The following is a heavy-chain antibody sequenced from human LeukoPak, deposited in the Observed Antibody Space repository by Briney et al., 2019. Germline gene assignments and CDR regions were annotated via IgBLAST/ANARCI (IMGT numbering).Heavy chain of an antibody. J-gene: IGHJ4*02. Sequence: GGSLRLSCAVSGFSLSIYWMSWVRQAPGKGLEWVANIKQDGSEKYYMDSVKGRFTISRDNAKNSLFLQMNSLRVEDTAVYYCAREWNGYDYVGEDYWGPGTLVTVSS. CDR2: IKQDGSEK. CDR1: GFSLSIYW. V-gene: IGHV3-7*01. D-gene: IGHD5-12*01. CDR3: AREWNGYDYVGEDY.